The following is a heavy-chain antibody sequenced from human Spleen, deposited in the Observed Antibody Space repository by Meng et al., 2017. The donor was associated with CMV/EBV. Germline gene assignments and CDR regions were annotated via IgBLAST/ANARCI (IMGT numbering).Heavy chain of an antibody. V-gene: IGHV1-18*01. D-gene: IGHD1-26*01. CDR3: ARFGAYTGSYGH. J-gene: IGHJ4*02. Sequence: FKASGYPFSLYDISWVLQVPGQGLEWMGRVSASTGSAIYAQNLQGRVSMTTDTSTTTAYLDLTNLRSNDTALYYCARFGAYTGSYGHWGQGTLVTVSS. CDR1: GYPFSLYD. CDR2: VSASTGSA.